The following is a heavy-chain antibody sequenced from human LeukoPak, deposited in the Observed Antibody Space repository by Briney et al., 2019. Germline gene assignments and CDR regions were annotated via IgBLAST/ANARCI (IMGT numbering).Heavy chain of an antibody. CDR1: GYSFTNYW. D-gene: IGHD6-19*01. CDR2: IYPGDSDT. Sequence: RGESLKISCKGSGYSFTNYWIGWVRQMPGKGLEWMGIIYPGDSDTRYSPFFQGQVTISADKSTSSAYLQWSGLKASDTAMYYCARQGTTGWFAGYWGQGTLITVSS. J-gene: IGHJ4*02. V-gene: IGHV5-51*01. CDR3: ARQGTTGWFAGY.